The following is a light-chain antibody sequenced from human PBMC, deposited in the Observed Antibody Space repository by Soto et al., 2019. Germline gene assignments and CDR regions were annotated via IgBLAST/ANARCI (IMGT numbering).Light chain of an antibody. CDR3: HQSATSLGT. V-gene: IGKV3-20*01. CDR2: AAS. J-gene: IGKJ1*01. Sequence: VLTQSPDTLSLSPGERATLSCRASHSVTSTYLASYQQKPGQAPRLLIYAASSRATGIPDRFSSSGSGTDFTLTISRLEPEDFAVYYCHQSATSLGTFGQGTRVEIK. CDR1: HSVTSTY.